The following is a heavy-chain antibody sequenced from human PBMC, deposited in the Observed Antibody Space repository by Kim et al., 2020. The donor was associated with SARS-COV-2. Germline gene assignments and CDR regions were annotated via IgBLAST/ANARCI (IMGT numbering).Heavy chain of an antibody. CDR2: ISGSGGST. V-gene: IGHV3-23*01. CDR1: GFTFSSYA. Sequence: GGSLRLSCAASGFTFSSYAMSWVRQAPGKGLEWVSAISGSGGSTYYADSVKGRFTISRDNSKNTLYMQMNSLRAEDTAVYYCAKDEYSSGWYYYFDYWGQGTLVTVSS. D-gene: IGHD6-19*01. CDR3: AKDEYSSGWYYYFDY. J-gene: IGHJ4*02.